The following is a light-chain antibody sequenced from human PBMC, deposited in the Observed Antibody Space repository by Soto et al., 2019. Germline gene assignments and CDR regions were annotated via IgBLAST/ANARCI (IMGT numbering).Light chain of an antibody. CDR3: HQYGGSPPYT. J-gene: IGKJ2*01. Sequence: EIVLTQSPGTLSLSPGERATLSCRASQSVSSNYLAWYQQKPGQAPRLLIYGASSRATGIPDRFSGSGSGTDFTLTVSRLEPEDFEVYYCHQYGGSPPYTFGQGTKVDIK. V-gene: IGKV3-20*01. CDR1: QSVSSNY. CDR2: GAS.